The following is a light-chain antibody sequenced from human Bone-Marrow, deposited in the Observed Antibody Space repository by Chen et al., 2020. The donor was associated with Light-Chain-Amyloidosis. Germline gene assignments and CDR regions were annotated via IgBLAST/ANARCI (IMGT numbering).Light chain of an antibody. J-gene: IGLJ2*01. V-gene: IGLV3-25*03. CDR3: QSADSSGTYEVI. CDR2: RDT. CDR1: DLPTKY. Sequence: SDDLTQPPSSAVSPGQTARLTCAGNDLPTKYAYWYQQKPGQAPVLVIHRDTERPSGISERFSGSSSGTTATLTISGVQAEDEADYHCQSADSSGTYEVIFGGGTKLTVL.